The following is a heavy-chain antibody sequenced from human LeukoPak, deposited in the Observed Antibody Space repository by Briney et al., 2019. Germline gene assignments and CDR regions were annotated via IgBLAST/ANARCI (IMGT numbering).Heavy chain of an antibody. CDR2: INPNSGGT. CDR3: ARDFGSWQQLVPACYYYFDV. J-gene: IGHJ6*03. D-gene: IGHD6-13*01. Sequence: ASVKVSCNASGYIFTGYYMHWVRQAPGQGLEWMGWINPNSGGTNYAQKFQGRVTMTRDTSISTAYMDLSRLRSDNTAVYYCARDFGSWQQLVPACYYYFDVWGKGTTVTISS. CDR1: GYIFTGYY. V-gene: IGHV1-2*02.